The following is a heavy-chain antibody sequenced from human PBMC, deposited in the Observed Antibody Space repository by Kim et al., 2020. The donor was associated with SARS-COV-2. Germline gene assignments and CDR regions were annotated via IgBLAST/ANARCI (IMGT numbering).Heavy chain of an antibody. J-gene: IGHJ4*02. CDR1: GFTFSSYA. D-gene: IGHD3-22*01. CDR3: AKDPYYDRALHFDY. V-gene: IGHV3-23*01. CDR2: ISGSGAST. Sequence: GGSLRLSCAASGFTFSSYAMNWVRQAPGKGLEWVSAISGSGASTYYADSVKGRFTISRDNSKNTLYLQMNSLRAEDTAVYYCAKDPYYDRALHFDYWGQGTLVTVSS.